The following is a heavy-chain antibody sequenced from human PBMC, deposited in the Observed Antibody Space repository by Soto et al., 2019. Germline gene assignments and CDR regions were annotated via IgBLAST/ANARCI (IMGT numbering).Heavy chain of an antibody. V-gene: IGHV4-61*01. CDR3: AREADGRELAANWFDP. J-gene: IGHJ5*02. D-gene: IGHD1-26*01. CDR1: GGSVSSGSYY. CDR2: IYYSGST. Sequence: PSETLSLTCTVSGGSVSSGSYYWSWIRQPPGKGLEWIGYIYYSGSTNYNPSLKSRVTISVDTSKNQFSLKLSSVTAADTAVYYCAREADGRELAANWFDPWGQGTLVTVSS.